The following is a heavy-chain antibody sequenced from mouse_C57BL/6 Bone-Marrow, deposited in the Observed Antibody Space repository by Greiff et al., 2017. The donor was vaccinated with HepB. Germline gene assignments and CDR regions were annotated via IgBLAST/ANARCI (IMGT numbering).Heavy chain of an antibody. D-gene: IGHD1-1*01. CDR1: GYSFTSYY. J-gene: IGHJ1*03. CDR2: IYPGSGNT. V-gene: IGHV1-66*01. Sequence: VQLVESGPELVKPGASVKISCKASGYSFTSYYIHWVKQRPGQGLEWIGWIYPGSGNTKYNEKFKGKATLTADTSSSTAYMQLSSLTSEDSAVYYCARGDYGSSYGYFDVWGTGTTVTVSS. CDR3: ARGDYGSSYGYFDV.